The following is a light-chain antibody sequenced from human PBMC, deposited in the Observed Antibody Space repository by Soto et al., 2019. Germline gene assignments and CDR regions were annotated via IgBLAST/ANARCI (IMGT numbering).Light chain of an antibody. V-gene: IGKV1-39*01. CDR1: QTIDTY. CDR3: QQSTGSPYT. J-gene: IGKJ2*01. Sequence: DIQMTQSPSSLSASVGDRVTITCRASQTIDTYLNWYQQNPGKAPTLLIYAASTLQNGSPSRFSGPGSVTAFTLPISSLQPEDFATYYCQQSTGSPYTFGQGTKLEIK. CDR2: AAS.